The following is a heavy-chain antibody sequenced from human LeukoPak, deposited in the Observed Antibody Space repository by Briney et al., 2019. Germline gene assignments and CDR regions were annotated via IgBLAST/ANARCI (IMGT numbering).Heavy chain of an antibody. D-gene: IGHD4-23*01. CDR2: INHSGST. CDR1: GGSFSGYY. J-gene: IGHJ6*02. Sequence: PETLSLTCAVYGGSFSGYYWGWIRQPPGKGLEWIGEINHSGSTNYNPSLKSRVTISVDTSKNQFSLKLSSVTAADTAVYYCARGQLSRRWPQEGWYYYYYYGMDVWGQGTTVTVSS. V-gene: IGHV4-34*01. CDR3: ARGQLSRRWPQEGWYYYYYYGMDV.